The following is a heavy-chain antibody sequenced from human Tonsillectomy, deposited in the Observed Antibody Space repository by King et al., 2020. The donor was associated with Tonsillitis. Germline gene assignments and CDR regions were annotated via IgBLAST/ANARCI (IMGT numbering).Heavy chain of an antibody. V-gene: IGHV3-23*03. J-gene: IGHJ4*02. D-gene: IGHD1-14*01. CDR2: IYSGGSRT. CDR1: GFTFSSYA. CDR3: AKGGLTHHLTPIDY. Sequence: VQLVESGGGLVQPGESLRLSCAASGFTFSSYAMSWVRQAPGKGLEWVSVIYSGGSRTLYADSVKGRFTISRDNSENTLYLQMNSLRADDTAVYYCAKGGLTHHLTPIDYWGQGTLVTVSS.